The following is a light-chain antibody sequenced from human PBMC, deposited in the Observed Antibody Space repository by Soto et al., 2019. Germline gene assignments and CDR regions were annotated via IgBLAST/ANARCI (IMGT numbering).Light chain of an antibody. CDR2: EES. CDR1: QAVPNN. V-gene: IGKV1-9*01. CDR3: QQVKTYPRT. Sequence: DIHLTQSPSFLSAPVGDRVTIPCRPSQAVPNNMAWYQQKPGKPPKLLIYEESTLHSGVPSRFSGRKSGTQFTLTIDSLQPEDFATYYCQQVKTYPRTFGGGTKVDTK. J-gene: IGKJ4*01.